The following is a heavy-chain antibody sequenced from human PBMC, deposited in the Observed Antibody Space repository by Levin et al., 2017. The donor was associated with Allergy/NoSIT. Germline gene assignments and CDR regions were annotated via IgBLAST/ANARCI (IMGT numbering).Heavy chain of an antibody. J-gene: IGHJ3*02. D-gene: IGHD3-22*01. Sequence: PSETLSLTCAASRIIFRSYGMHWVRQAPGKGLEWVAVISYDGSNKYYADSVKGRFTISRDNSMNTLYLQMNSLRVEDTAVYYCAKDMDYDSTKTGGAFDIWGQGTMVTVSS. V-gene: IGHV3-30*18. CDR3: AKDMDYDSTKTGGAFDI. CDR1: RIIFRSYG. CDR2: ISYDGSNK.